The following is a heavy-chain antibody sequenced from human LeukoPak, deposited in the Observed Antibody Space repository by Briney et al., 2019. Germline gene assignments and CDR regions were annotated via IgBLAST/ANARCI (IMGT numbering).Heavy chain of an antibody. CDR3: AKEHDSSGYSSLDTHFDY. J-gene: IGHJ4*02. CDR2: ISGSGGST. V-gene: IGHV3-23*01. Sequence: PGGSLRLSCAASGFTFSSYAMGWVRQAPGKGLEWVSAISGSGGSTYYADSVKGRFTISRDNSKNTLYLQMNSLRAEDTAVYYCAKEHDSSGYSSLDTHFDYWGQGTLVTVSS. CDR1: GFTFSSYA. D-gene: IGHD3-22*01.